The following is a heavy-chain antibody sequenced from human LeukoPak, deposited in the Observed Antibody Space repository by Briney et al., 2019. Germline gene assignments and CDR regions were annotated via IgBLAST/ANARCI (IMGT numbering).Heavy chain of an antibody. CDR3: ARDGSYSSGWPDY. CDR2: IWYDGSNT. V-gene: IGHV3-33*01. D-gene: IGHD6-19*01. J-gene: IGHJ4*02. CDR1: GFTFSSYG. Sequence: GGSLTLSCALSGFTFSSYGMHWARQAPGKGLEWVAVIWYDGSNTYYADSVKGRFTISRDNSKNTLYLQMNSLRAEDTAVYYCARDGSYSSGWPDYWGQGTLVTVSS.